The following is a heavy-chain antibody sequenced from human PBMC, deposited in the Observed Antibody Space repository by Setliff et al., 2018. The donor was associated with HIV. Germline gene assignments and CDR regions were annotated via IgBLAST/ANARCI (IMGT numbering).Heavy chain of an antibody. CDR3: ARDDDYISSSGLGY. J-gene: IGHJ4*02. D-gene: IGHD6-6*01. CDR2: INSYNGNT. CDR1: GHSFTTYF. Sequence: ASVKVSCKASGHSFTTYFLHWVRQAPGQGLEWMGWINSYNGNTKFAQKFQGRVTMTRDTSINAAYMELRGLRSDDTAVYYCARDDDYISSSGLGYWGQGTLVTVSS. V-gene: IGHV1-2*02.